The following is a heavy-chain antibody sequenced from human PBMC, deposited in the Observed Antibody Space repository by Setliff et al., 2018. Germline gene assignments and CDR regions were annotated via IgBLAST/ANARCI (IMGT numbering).Heavy chain of an antibody. V-gene: IGHV3-23*01. D-gene: IGHD2-2*01. CDR1: GFTFSSYA. J-gene: IGHJ6*03. CDR2: ISGSSGNT. Sequence: GGSLRLSCVASGFTFSSYAMSWVRQAPGKGLEWVSAISGSSGNTFYADSVKGRFTISRENSKDTLYLQMNSLRAEDTAVYYCARVEGVPAPYYMDVWGKGTTVTVSS. CDR3: ARVEGVPAPYYMDV.